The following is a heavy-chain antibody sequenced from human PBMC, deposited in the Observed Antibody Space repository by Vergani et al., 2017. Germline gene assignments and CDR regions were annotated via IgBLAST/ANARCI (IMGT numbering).Heavy chain of an antibody. CDR1: GGSFSGYY. CDR3: ARGRPLTGFYYYYMDV. D-gene: IGHD3-10*01. CDR2: INHSGST. J-gene: IGHJ6*03. V-gene: IGHV4-34*01. Sequence: QVQLQQWGAGLLKPSETLSLTCAVYGGSFSGYYWSWIRQPPGKGLEWIGEINHSGSTNYNPSLKSRVTISVDTSKNQFSLKLSSVTAADTAVYYCARGRPLTGFYYYYMDVWGKGTTVTVSS.